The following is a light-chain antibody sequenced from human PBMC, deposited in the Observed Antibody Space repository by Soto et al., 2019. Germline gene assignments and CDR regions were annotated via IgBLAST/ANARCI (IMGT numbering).Light chain of an antibody. CDR2: DAS. Sequence: DIQVTQSPSTLSASVGDRVTFTCRASQSISSWLAWYQQKPGRAPKLLIYDASTLESGVPSRFSGSGSGTEFTITISRLQLDDFGTYYCQQYNTYPWTFGQGTKVEIK. CDR3: QQYNTYPWT. V-gene: IGKV1-5*01. CDR1: QSISSW. J-gene: IGKJ1*01.